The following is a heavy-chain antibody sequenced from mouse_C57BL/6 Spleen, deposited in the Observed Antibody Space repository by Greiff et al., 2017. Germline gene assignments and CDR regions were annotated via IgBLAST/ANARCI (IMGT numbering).Heavy chain of an antibody. J-gene: IGHJ4*01. CDR1: GFSLTSYG. Sequence: VKLMESGPGLVSPSQSLSITCTVSGFSLTSYGVSWVRQPPGKGLEWLGVIWGDGSTNYHSALISRLSISKDNSKIQVFLKLNSLQTDDTATYYCAKSFITTVVATGAMDYWGQGTSVTVSS. CDR2: IWGDGST. D-gene: IGHD1-1*01. CDR3: AKSFITTVVATGAMDY. V-gene: IGHV2-3*01.